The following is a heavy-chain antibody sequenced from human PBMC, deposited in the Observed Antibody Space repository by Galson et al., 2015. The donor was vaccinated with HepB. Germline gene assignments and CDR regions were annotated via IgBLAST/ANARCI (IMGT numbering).Heavy chain of an antibody. V-gene: IGHV1-18*01. CDR1: GYTFTSYG. Sequence: SVKVSCKASGYTFTSYGISWVRQAPEQGLEWMGWISAYNGNTNYAQKLQGRVTMTTDTSTSTAYMELRSLRSDDTAVYYCARESLAPNDIPGLRDYYGMDVWGQGTTVTVSS. CDR3: ARESLAPNDIPGLRDYYGMDV. J-gene: IGHJ6*02. CDR2: ISAYNGNT. D-gene: IGHD3-9*01.